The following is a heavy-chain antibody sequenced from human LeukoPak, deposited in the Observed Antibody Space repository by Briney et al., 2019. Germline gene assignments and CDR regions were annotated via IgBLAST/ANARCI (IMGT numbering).Heavy chain of an antibody. J-gene: IGHJ4*02. CDR3: ARVGIAAAGMTIDY. CDR2: MNPNSGNT. D-gene: IGHD6-13*01. V-gene: IGHV1-8*01. Sequence: GASVKVSCKASGYTFTSYDINWVRQATGQGLEWMGWMNPNSGNTGYAQKFQGRVTMTRNTSISTAYMELSSLRSEDTAAYYCARVGIAAAGMTIDYWGQGTLVTRSS. CDR1: GYTFTSYD.